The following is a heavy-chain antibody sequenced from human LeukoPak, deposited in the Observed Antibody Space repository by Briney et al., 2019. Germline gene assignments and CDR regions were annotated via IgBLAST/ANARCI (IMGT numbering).Heavy chain of an antibody. CDR2: IKYDASST. J-gene: IGHJ4*02. CDR3: ARGATYAYYQDY. Sequence: GGSLRLSCADSGFTFSSHWMHWVRQTPGKGLVWVSRIKYDASSTSYADSVKGRFTISRDNAKNTLYLQMNSLRAEDTAVYYCARGATYAYYQDYWGQGTLVTVSS. CDR1: GFTFSSHW. D-gene: IGHD1-26*01. V-gene: IGHV3-74*01.